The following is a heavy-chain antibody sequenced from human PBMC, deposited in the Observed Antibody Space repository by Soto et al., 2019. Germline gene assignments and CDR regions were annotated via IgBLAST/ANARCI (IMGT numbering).Heavy chain of an antibody. Sequence: GGSLRLSCAASGFTVSSNYMSWVRQAPGKGLEWVSVIYSGGSTYYADSVKGRFTISRDNSKNTLYLQMNSLRAEDTVVYYCASSWYTPNYYYGMDVWGQGTTVTVSS. CDR3: ASSWYTPNYYYGMDV. V-gene: IGHV3-53*01. CDR2: IYSGGST. D-gene: IGHD6-13*01. CDR1: GFTVSSNY. J-gene: IGHJ6*02.